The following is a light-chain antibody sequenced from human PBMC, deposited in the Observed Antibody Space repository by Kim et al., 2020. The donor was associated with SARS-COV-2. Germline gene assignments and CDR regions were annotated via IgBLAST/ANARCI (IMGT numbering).Light chain of an antibody. J-gene: IGLJ1*01. CDR1: HRRTYY. Sequence: AVRKTVRITCQGHHRRTYYAIWYQQKPGQAPVLVIYDENTRPSGIPDRFSASSSGNTASLTITGAQAEDEADYYCNSRDTSGNSYFFGTGTKVTVL. V-gene: IGLV3-19*01. CDR3: NSRDTSGNSYF. CDR2: DEN.